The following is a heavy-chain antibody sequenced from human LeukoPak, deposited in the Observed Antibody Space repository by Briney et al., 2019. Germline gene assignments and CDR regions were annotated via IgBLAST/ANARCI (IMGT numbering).Heavy chain of an antibody. CDR3: ARDDSSGYSDY. Sequence: LPGGSLRLSCAASGFTVSNNYMSWVRQAPGKGLEWVSVIYSGGNTYYADSVKGRFTISRDNSQNTLYLQMNSLRAEDTAVYYCARDDSSGYSDYWGQGTLVTVSS. V-gene: IGHV3-53*01. CDR1: GFTVSNNY. J-gene: IGHJ4*02. D-gene: IGHD3-22*01. CDR2: IYSGGNT.